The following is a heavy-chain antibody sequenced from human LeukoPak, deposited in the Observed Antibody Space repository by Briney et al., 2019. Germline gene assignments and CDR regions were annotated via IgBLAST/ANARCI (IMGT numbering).Heavy chain of an antibody. CDR1: GFTISSYA. D-gene: IGHD3-10*01. CDR2: ISGSGGST. CDR3: AKGGVGSGSLNYYYYYMDV. V-gene: IGHV3-23*01. J-gene: IGHJ6*03. Sequence: GGSLRLSCAASGFTISSYAMSWVRQAPGKGLEWVSAISGSGGSTYYADSVKGRFTISRDNSKNTLYLQMNSLRAEDTAVYYCAKGGVGSGSLNYYYYYMDVWGKGTTVTVSS.